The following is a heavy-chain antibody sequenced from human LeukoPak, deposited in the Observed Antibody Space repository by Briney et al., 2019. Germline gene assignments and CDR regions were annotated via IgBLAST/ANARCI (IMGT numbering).Heavy chain of an antibody. CDR3: ARGHSGYDSFDY. CDR1: GYSISSGYY. J-gene: IGHJ4*02. Sequence: SETLSLTCTVSGYSISSGYYWGWIRQPPRKGLEWIGSIYHSGSTYYNPSLKSRVTISVDTSKNQFSLKLSSVTAADTAVYYCARGHSGYDSFDYWGQGTLVTVSS. D-gene: IGHD5-12*01. CDR2: IYHSGST. V-gene: IGHV4-38-2*02.